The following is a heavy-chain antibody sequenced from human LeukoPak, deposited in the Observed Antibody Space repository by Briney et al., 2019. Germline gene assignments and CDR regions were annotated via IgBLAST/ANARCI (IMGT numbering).Heavy chain of an antibody. V-gene: IGHV1-46*01. CDR1: GYSFTSYY. CDR2: INPSGGST. D-gene: IGHD1-26*01. J-gene: IGHJ3*02. Sequence: ASVKVSCKASGYSFTSYYIHWVRLAPGQGLEWMGVINPSGGSTRYAQKFQDRVTMTRDMSTSTVYMELSSLRAEDTAVYYCARELREHGVFDIWGQGTMVTVSS. CDR3: ARELREHGVFDI.